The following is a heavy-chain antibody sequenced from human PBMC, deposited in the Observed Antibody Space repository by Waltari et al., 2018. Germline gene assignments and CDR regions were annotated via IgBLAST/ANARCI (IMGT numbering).Heavy chain of an antibody. V-gene: IGHV4-39*01. CDR3: ARTLGWFDP. CDR2: ILYSGST. D-gene: IGHD3-16*01. J-gene: IGHJ5*02. CDR1: GGSLSSSSSY. Sequence: LQLQESGPGLVKPSETLSLTCTVSGGSLSSSSSYWGWIRQPPGKGLEWIGSILYSGSTYYNPSLKSRVTISVDTSKNQFSLKLSSVTAADTAVYYCARTLGWFDPWGQGTLVTVSS.